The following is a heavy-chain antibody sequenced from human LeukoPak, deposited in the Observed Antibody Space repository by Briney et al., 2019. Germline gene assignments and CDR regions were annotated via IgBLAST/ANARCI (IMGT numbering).Heavy chain of an antibody. V-gene: IGHV3-7*03. CDR1: GFTFSDYY. CDR3: ARVTSRDPLHY. J-gene: IGHJ4*02. D-gene: IGHD2-21*02. Sequence: PGGSLRLSCAASGFTFSDYYMSWIRQAPGKGLEWLANIKHDGSEKYYVGSVKGRFTISRDNAKNSLYLQMNSLRAEDTAFYYCARVTSRDPLHYWGQGTLVTVSS. CDR2: IKHDGSEK.